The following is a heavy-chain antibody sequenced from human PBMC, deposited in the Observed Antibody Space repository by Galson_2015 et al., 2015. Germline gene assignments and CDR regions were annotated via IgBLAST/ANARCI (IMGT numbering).Heavy chain of an antibody. Sequence: SVKVSCKASGYTFTSYGISWVRQAPGQGLEWMGWISAYNGNTNYAQKLQGRVTMTTDTSTSTAYMELRSLRSDDTAVYYCARARPSITMIVVVTPFDYWGQGTLVTVSS. J-gene: IGHJ4*02. D-gene: IGHD3-22*01. CDR3: ARARPSITMIVVVTPFDY. CDR2: ISAYNGNT. V-gene: IGHV1-18*01. CDR1: GYTFTSYG.